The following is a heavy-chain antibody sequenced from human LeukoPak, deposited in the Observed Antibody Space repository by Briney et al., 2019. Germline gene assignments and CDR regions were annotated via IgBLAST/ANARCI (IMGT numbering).Heavy chain of an antibody. D-gene: IGHD3-16*01. CDR2: LSGSGDSA. Sequence: GGSLRLSCAASGLTFSNYAMNWVRQAPGKGLEWVSVLSGSGDSAYYADSVKGRFTISRDNSKNTLYLQMNSLRAEDTAVYYCAKDLWGAGYVGGDAFDIWGQGTMVTVSS. J-gene: IGHJ3*02. CDR3: AKDLWGAGYVGGDAFDI. CDR1: GLTFSNYA. V-gene: IGHV3-23*01.